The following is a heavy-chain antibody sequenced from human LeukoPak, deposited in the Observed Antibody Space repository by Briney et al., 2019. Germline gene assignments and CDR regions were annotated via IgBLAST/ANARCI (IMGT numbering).Heavy chain of an antibody. CDR3: AKDIFTMVRGVVDY. D-gene: IGHD3-10*01. Sequence: SLRLSCAASGFTFSGFWMHWVRQAPGKGLEWVSGISWNSGSIGYADSVKGRFTISRDNAKNSLYLQMNSLRAEDTALYYCAKDIFTMVRGVVDYWGQGTLVTVSS. J-gene: IGHJ4*02. CDR2: ISWNSGSI. V-gene: IGHV3-9*01. CDR1: GFTFSGFW.